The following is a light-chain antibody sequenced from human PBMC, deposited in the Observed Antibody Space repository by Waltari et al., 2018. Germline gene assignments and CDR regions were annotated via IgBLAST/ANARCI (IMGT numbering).Light chain of an antibody. CDR3: SSYTSSSTLGVV. Sequence: QSALTQPASVSGSPGQSITISCTGTSSDVGGYNYVSWYQQHPGKAPKLMIYEVSNRPSGVSTRFSGSKSGHTASLTISGLQAEDEADYYCSSYTSSSTLGVVFGGGTKLTVL. CDR1: SSDVGGYNY. V-gene: IGLV2-14*01. J-gene: IGLJ2*01. CDR2: EVS.